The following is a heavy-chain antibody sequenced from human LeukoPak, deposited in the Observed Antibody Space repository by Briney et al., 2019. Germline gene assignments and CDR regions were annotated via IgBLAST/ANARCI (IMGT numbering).Heavy chain of an antibody. CDR3: ARDTLIRVGAFDI. V-gene: IGHV1-69*05. CDR1: GGTFSSYA. CDR2: IIPIFGTA. D-gene: IGHD2/OR15-2a*01. J-gene: IGHJ3*02. Sequence: ASVKVSCKASGGTFSSYAISWVRQAPGQGLEWMGGIIPIFGTANYAQKFQGRVTITTDESTSTAYMELSSLRSEDTAVYYCARDTLIRVGAFDIWGQGTMVTVSS.